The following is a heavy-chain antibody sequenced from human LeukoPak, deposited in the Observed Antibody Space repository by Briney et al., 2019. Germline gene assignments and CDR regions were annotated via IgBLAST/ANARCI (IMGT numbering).Heavy chain of an antibody. CDR1: GFTFSSYW. J-gene: IGHJ4*02. CDR3: ARANYYDISGFDY. Sequence: GGSLRLSCAASGFTFSSYWMHWVRQAPGKGLEWVSYMSSSGSAKYYADSVKGRFIISRDNAKNSLYLQMNSLRAEDTAVYYCARANYYDISGFDYWGQGTLVTVSS. D-gene: IGHD3-22*01. CDR2: MSSSGSAK. V-gene: IGHV3-48*04.